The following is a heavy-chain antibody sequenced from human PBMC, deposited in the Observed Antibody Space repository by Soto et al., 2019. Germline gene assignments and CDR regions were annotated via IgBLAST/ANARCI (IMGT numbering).Heavy chain of an antibody. D-gene: IGHD6-13*01. J-gene: IGHJ4*02. V-gene: IGHV3-23*01. CDR1: GFTFSSYA. CDR2: ISGSGGST. CDR3: AKANSRFSSAAPNPTY. Sequence: PGGSLRLSCAASGFTFSSYAMSWVRQAPGKGLEWVSAISGSGGSTYYADSVKGRFTISRDNSKNTLYLQMNSLRAEDTAVYYCAKANSRFSSAAPNPTYWGQGTLVTVSS.